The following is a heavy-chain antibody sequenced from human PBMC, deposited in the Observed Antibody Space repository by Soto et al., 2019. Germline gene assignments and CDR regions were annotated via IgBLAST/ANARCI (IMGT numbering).Heavy chain of an antibody. CDR2: ITTSGSGI. CDR3: ARGGANYDVLTGYYDYFYHGNDV. D-gene: IGHD3-9*01. Sequence: PGGSLRLSCAASGFAFRSYAMRWVRQAPGKGLEWVSSITTSGSGIYYTDSVKGRFTVSRDNAKNSVYLQMNSLTPEDTAVYYCARGGANYDVLTGYYDYFYHGNDVWGKGTTVTVS. V-gene: IGHV3-21*04. J-gene: IGHJ6*03. CDR1: GFAFRSYA.